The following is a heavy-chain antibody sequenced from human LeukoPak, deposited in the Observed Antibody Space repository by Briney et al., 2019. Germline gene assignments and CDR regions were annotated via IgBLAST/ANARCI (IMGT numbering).Heavy chain of an antibody. CDR1: GFTFSDYY. D-gene: IGHD5-12*01. CDR3: ARGGYNGYIIY. CDR2: ISSSSDHT. Sequence: GGSLRLSCAASGFTFSDYYMSWIRQAPGKGLEYISYISSSSDHTNYADSVKGRFTISRDNAKHSLYLQMNSLRAEDTAVYYCARGGYNGYIIYWGREPWSPSPQ. J-gene: IGHJ4*02. V-gene: IGHV3-11*06.